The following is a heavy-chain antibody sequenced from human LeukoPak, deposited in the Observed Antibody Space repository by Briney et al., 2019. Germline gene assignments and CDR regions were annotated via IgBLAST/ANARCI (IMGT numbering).Heavy chain of an antibody. V-gene: IGHV4-4*07. Sequence: SETLSLTCTVSGGSISSYYWSWIWQPAGKGLEWIGRIYTSGSTNYNPSLKSRVTMSVDTSKSQFSLKLSSVTAADTAVYYCARDTEVGATDYWGQGTLVTVSS. CDR3: ARDTEVGATDY. CDR2: IYTSGST. J-gene: IGHJ4*02. D-gene: IGHD1-26*01. CDR1: GGSISSYY.